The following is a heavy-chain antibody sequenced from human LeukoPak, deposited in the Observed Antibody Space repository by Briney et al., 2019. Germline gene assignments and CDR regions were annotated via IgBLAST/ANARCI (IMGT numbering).Heavy chain of an antibody. J-gene: IGHJ4*02. D-gene: IGHD4-17*01. V-gene: IGHV4-34*01. Sequence: SETLSLTCAVYGGSFSGYYWSWIRQPPGRGLEWIGEINHSGSTNYNPSLKSRVTISVDTSKNQFSLKLSSVTAADTAVYYCARLSPIFLTTVTGIDYWGQGTLVTVSS. CDR1: GGSFSGYY. CDR3: ARLSPIFLTTVTGIDY. CDR2: INHSGST.